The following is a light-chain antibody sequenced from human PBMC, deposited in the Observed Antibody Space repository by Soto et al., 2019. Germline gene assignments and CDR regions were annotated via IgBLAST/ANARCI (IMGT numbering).Light chain of an antibody. V-gene: IGKV1-5*01. CDR3: QQYNNYPTWT. Sequence: DIQMTQSPSTLSASVGDRVTITCRASQSISIWLAWYQQRPGKAPKLLXYDGFSLESGVPSRFSGSGSGTEFTLTISSLQPDDFATYYCQQYNNYPTWTFGQGTKVDIK. CDR2: DGF. J-gene: IGKJ1*01. CDR1: QSISIW.